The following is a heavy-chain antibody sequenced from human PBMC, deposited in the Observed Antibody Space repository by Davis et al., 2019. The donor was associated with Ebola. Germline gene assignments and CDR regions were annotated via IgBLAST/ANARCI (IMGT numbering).Heavy chain of an antibody. CDR2: IYYSGST. Sequence: MPSETLSLTCTVSGGSISSSSYYWGWIRQPPGKGLEWIGSIYYSGSTYYNPSLKSRVTISVDTSKNQFSLKLSSVTAADTAVYYCARHRGYCGGDCSLFLPLPNWFDPWGQGTLVTVSS. V-gene: IGHV4-39*01. D-gene: IGHD2-21*02. CDR1: GGSISSSSYY. CDR3: ARHRGYCGGDCSLFLPLPNWFDP. J-gene: IGHJ5*02.